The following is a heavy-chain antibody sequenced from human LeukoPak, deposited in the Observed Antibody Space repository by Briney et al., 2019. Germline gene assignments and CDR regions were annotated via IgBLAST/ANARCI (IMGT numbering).Heavy chain of an antibody. V-gene: IGHV4-59*01. CDR1: GGSISNYY. CDR2: ISYIGST. Sequence: SETLSLTCTVSGGSISNYYWSWIRQPPGKGLEWIGYISYIGSTKYNPSLKSRVTISEDTSKKQFSLKVSSVTAADTAVYYCAGSYHYYMDVWGKGTTVTVSS. J-gene: IGHJ6*03. CDR3: AGSYHYYMDV.